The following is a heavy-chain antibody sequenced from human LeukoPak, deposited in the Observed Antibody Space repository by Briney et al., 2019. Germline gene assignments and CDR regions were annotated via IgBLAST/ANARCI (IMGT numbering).Heavy chain of an antibody. CDR3: ARVRVGNTDAFEI. J-gene: IGHJ3*02. Sequence: SETLSLTCIVSGGSISSGDYYWSWIRQAPGKGLEWIVYIYNSWSTYYNPSLKSRVTISRDTSKNQFFLKFSSAIAADTAVYYCARVRVGNTDAFEIWGQGTMVTVSS. CDR1: GGSISSGDYY. V-gene: IGHV4-30-4*08. D-gene: IGHD1-26*01. CDR2: IYNSWST.